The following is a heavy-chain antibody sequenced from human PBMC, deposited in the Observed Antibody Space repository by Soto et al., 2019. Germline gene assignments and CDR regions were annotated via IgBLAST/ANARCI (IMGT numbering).Heavy chain of an antibody. Sequence: SETLSLTCTVSGGSISSGGYYWGWIRQHPGKGLEWIGYIYYSGSTYYNPSLKSRVTISVDTSKNQFSLKLSSVTAADTAVYYCARGRGTAMDYYGMDVWGQGTTVTVSS. D-gene: IGHD5-18*01. CDR2: IYYSGST. V-gene: IGHV4-31*03. CDR3: ARGRGTAMDYYGMDV. CDR1: GGSISSGGYY. J-gene: IGHJ6*02.